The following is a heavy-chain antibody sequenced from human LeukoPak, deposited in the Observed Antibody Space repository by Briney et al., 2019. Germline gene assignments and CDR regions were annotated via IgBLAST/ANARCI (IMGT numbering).Heavy chain of an antibody. CDR2: INTVSDYI. CDR3: APDKDRTSAGRCYLPDD. D-gene: IGHD2-15*01. J-gene: IGHJ4*02. Sequence: NSGGSLRLSCAASGFTYSNYNMNWIRQAPGKGREWLSSINTVSDYINYADSVKGRFTISRDNAKNSVFLQMNSLRAEDTAVYYCAPDKDRTSAGRCYLPDDWGQGTLVTVSS. V-gene: IGHV3-21*01. CDR1: GFTYSNYN.